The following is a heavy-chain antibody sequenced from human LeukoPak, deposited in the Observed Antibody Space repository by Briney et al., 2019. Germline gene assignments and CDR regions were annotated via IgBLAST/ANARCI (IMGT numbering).Heavy chain of an antibody. CDR2: INPNSGGT. J-gene: IGHJ5*02. V-gene: IGHV1-2*02. CDR1: GYTFTGYY. Sequence: ASVKVSCKASGYTFTGYYMHWVRQAPGQGLEWMGWINPNSGGTNYAQKFQGRVTMTRDMSTSTVYMELSSLRSEDTAVHYCARRYAGNWFDPWGQGTLVTVSS. D-gene: IGHD3-16*01. CDR3: ARRYAGNWFDP.